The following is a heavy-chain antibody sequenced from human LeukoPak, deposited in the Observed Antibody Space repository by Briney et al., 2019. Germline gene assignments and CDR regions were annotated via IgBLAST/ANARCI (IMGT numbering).Heavy chain of an antibody. D-gene: IGHD6-19*01. CDR2: IYSTGST. V-gene: IGHV4-59*08. J-gene: IGHJ4*02. CDR1: GGSISNYY. Sequence: SETLSLTCTVSGGSISNYYWSWIRQPPGKGLEWIGHIYSTGSTTYSPSLKSRVIMSADMSKNQFSLKVTSVTAADTATYYCARFIAVAGVGYFDYWGQGTLVTVSS. CDR3: ARFIAVAGVGYFDY.